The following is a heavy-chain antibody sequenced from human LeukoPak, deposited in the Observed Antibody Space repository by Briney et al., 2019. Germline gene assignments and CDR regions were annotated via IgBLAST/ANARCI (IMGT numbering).Heavy chain of an antibody. CDR2: IYSGGNT. D-gene: IGHD3-9*01. CDR1: GFTVSSNY. CDR3: ARVILSGYYDAFDM. Sequence: GGSLRLSCAASGFTVSSNYMSWVRQAPGKGLEWVSLIYSGGNTFYADSVKGRFTISRDNSKNTLYLQMNSLRAEDTAVYYCARVILSGYYDAFDMWGQGTMVTVSS. V-gene: IGHV3-53*01. J-gene: IGHJ3*02.